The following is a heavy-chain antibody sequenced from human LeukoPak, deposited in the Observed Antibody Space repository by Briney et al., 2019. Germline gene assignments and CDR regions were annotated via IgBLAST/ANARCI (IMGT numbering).Heavy chain of an antibody. CDR3: ARQKYECSGGSCYSDPRHFDY. Sequence: PSETLSLTCTVSGGSISSSSYYWGWIRQPPGKGLEWIGSIYYSGSTYYNPSLKSRVTISVDTSKNQFSLKLSSVTAADTAVYYCARQKYECSGGSCYSDPRHFDYWGQGTLVTVSS. J-gene: IGHJ4*02. V-gene: IGHV4-39*01. CDR1: GGSISSSSYY. D-gene: IGHD2-15*01. CDR2: IYYSGST.